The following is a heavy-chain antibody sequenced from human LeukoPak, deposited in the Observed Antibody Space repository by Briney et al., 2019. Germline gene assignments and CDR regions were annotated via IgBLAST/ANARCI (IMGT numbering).Heavy chain of an antibody. D-gene: IGHD5-24*01. CDR3: AKTATYYYYYGMDV. V-gene: IGHV3-30*18. Sequence: GGSLRLSCAASGFTFSSYGMHWVRQAPGKGLEWVAVISYDGSNKYYADSVKGRFTISRDNSKNTLYLQMNSLRAEDTAVYYCAKTATYYYYYGMDVWGKGTTVIVSS. J-gene: IGHJ6*04. CDR2: ISYDGSNK. CDR1: GFTFSSYG.